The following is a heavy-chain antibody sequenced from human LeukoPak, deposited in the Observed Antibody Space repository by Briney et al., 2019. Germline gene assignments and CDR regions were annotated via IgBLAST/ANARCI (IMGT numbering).Heavy chain of an antibody. Sequence: SETLSLTCTVSGGSIRSYYWSWIRQPAGNGLEWIGRIYTSGKTNYNPSLKSRVTMSVDTSKNQFSLKLSSVTAADTAVYYCARDLGPHWGQGTLVTVSS. CDR2: IYTSGKT. CDR1: GGSIRSYY. V-gene: IGHV4-4*07. D-gene: IGHD3-10*01. J-gene: IGHJ4*02. CDR3: ARDLGPH.